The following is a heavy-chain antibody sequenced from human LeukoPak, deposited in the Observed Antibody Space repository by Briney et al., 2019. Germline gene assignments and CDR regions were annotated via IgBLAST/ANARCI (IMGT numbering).Heavy chain of an antibody. V-gene: IGHV3-21*01. Sequence: GGSLRLSCAASGFTFSSYSMNWVRQAPGKGLEWVSSISSSGSYIYYADSVKGRFTISRGNAKNSLYLQMNSLRAEDTAVYYCARDRPGIAAAVGAFDIWGQGTMVTVSS. CDR3: ARDRPGIAAAVGAFDI. J-gene: IGHJ3*02. CDR1: GFTFSSYS. D-gene: IGHD6-13*01. CDR2: ISSSGSYI.